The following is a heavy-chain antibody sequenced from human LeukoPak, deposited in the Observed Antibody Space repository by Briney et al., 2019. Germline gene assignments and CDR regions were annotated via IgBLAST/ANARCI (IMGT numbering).Heavy chain of an antibody. V-gene: IGHV4-39*07. CDR3: ARYGSGRGAY. CDR1: GGSISSYY. Sequence: SETLSLTCTVSGGSISSYYWSWIRQPPGKGLEWIGSIYYSGSTYYNPSLKSRVTISVDTSKNQFSLKLSSVTAADTAVYYCARYGSGRGAYWGQGTLVTVPS. D-gene: IGHD3-10*01. CDR2: IYYSGST. J-gene: IGHJ4*02.